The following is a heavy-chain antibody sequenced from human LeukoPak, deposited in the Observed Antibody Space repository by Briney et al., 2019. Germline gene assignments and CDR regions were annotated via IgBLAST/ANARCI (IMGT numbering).Heavy chain of an antibody. V-gene: IGHV1-3*01. CDR2: IHAGNGNT. D-gene: IGHD6-19*01. CDR1: GYTFTNYA. J-gene: IGHJ4*02. Sequence: ASVKVSCKASGYTFTNYAIHWVRQAPGQRLDWMGWIHAGNGNTKYSQKFQDRVTITRDTSASTAYMELSSLRSEDTAVYYCARGRRGNSAGSSGWYFDYWGQGTLVTVSS. CDR3: ARGRRGNSAGSSGWYFDY.